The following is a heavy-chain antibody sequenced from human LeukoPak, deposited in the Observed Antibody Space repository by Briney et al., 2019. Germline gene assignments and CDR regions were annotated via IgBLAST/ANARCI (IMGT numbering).Heavy chain of an antibody. Sequence: PGGSLRLSCAASGFTFSTYWMHWVRQAPGKGLVWVSRINGDGSTASYADSVKGRFIISRDNAKNTLYLQMNSLRAEDTAVYYCARVAGLWFGEPWGQGTLVTVSS. CDR2: INGDGSTA. J-gene: IGHJ4*02. V-gene: IGHV3-74*01. D-gene: IGHD3-10*01. CDR3: ARVAGLWFGEP. CDR1: GFTFSTYW.